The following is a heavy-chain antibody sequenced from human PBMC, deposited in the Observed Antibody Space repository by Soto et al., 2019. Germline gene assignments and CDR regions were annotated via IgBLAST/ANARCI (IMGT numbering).Heavy chain of an antibody. CDR3: ARDLPYCSGGSCYQASARSIAFDI. J-gene: IGHJ3*02. Sequence: SVKVSCKASGGTFSSYTISWVRQAPGQGLEWMGRIIPNIGITNYAQKLQGRVTITADKSTSTAYMELRSLRSDDTAVYYCARDLPYCSGGSCYQASARSIAFDIWGQGTMVTVSS. D-gene: IGHD2-15*01. V-gene: IGHV1-69*04. CDR2: IIPNIGIT. CDR1: GGTFSSYT.